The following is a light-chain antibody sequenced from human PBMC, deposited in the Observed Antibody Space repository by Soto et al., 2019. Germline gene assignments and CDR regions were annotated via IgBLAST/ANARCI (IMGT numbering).Light chain of an antibody. CDR2: WAS. J-gene: IGKJ1*01. CDR1: QSVLYSSNNENY. CDR3: QQHYSTPET. Sequence: DIVMTQSPDSLAVSLGERATINCKSSQSVLYSSNNENYLAWYQQKPGQPPKLLIYWASTRESGVPDRFSGSGSGTDFTLTIDSLQAEDVAVYYCQQHYSTPETFGQGTKVEI. V-gene: IGKV4-1*01.